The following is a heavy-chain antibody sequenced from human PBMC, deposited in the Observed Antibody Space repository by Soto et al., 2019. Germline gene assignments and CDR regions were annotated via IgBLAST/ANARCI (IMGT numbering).Heavy chain of an antibody. D-gene: IGHD1-26*01. CDR1: GGSISSYY. CDR3: ARGSMSGFSS. CDR2: IYYSGST. V-gene: IGHV4-59*01. Sequence: SETLSLTCTVSGGSISSYYWIWIRQPPGKGLEWIGYIYYSGSTNYNPSLKSRVTISVDTSKNQFSLKLSSVTAADTAVYYCARGSMSGFSSWGQGTLVTVSS. J-gene: IGHJ5*02.